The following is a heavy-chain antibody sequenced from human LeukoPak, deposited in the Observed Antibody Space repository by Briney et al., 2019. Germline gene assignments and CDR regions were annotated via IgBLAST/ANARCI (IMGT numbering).Heavy chain of an antibody. D-gene: IGHD2/OR15-2a*01. CDR1: GFTFSSYG. Sequence: GGSLRLSCAASGFTFSSYGMHWVRQAPGKGLEWVGRIKSKTDGGTTDYAAPVKGRFTISRDDSKNTLYLQMNSLKTEDTAVYYCTTDRISYAFDIWGQGTMVTVSS. CDR3: TTDRISYAFDI. J-gene: IGHJ3*02. V-gene: IGHV3-15*01. CDR2: IKSKTDGGTT.